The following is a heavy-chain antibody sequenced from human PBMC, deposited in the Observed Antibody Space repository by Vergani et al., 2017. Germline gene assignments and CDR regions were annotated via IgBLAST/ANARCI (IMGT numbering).Heavy chain of an antibody. J-gene: IGHJ4*02. D-gene: IGHD3-16*02. V-gene: IGHV4-39*01. CDR2: IYYSGST. Sequence: QLQLQESGPGLVKPSETLSLTCTVSGGSLSSSSYYWGWIRQPPGKGLEWIGSIYYSGSTYYNPSLKSRVTISVDTSKNQFSLKLSSVTAADTAVYYCAGGWEGGYRYLFDYWGQGTLVTVSS. CDR1: GGSLSSSSYY. CDR3: AGGWEGGYRYLFDY.